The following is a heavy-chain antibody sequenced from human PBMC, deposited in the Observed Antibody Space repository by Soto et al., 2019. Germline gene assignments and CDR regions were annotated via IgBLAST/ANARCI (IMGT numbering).Heavy chain of an antibody. D-gene: IGHD2-15*01. Sequence: EVQLVESGGGLVQPGGSLRLSCAASGFRVSSTYMSWVRQAPGKGLEWVSVIYSAGSTYYADSVKGRFTISRDHSKNTLYIQMNSLRSEVTAVYYCARADCSGGSCLAGYFDLWGRGTLVTVSS. J-gene: IGHJ2*01. CDR1: GFRVSSTY. CDR3: ARADCSGGSCLAGYFDL. CDR2: IYSAGST. V-gene: IGHV3-66*01.